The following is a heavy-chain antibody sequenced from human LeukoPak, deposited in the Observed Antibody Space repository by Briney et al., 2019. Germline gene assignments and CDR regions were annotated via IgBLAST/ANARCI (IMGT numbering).Heavy chain of an antibody. D-gene: IGHD3-10*01. CDR1: GYNFTTHA. CDR3: ARDFTMVRGVIIPPGY. CDR2: INTKTGNP. V-gene: IGHV7-4-1*02. Sequence: ASVKVSCKASGYNFTTHAMNWVRQAPGQGLEWMGWINTKTGNPTYAQGFTGRFVFSLDTSVSTAYLQISSLKAEDTAVYYCARDFTMVRGVIIPPGYWGQGTLVTVSS. J-gene: IGHJ4*02.